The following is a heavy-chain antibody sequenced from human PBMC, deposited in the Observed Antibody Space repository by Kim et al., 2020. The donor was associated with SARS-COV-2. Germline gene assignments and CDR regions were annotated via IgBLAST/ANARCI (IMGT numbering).Heavy chain of an antibody. D-gene: IGHD3-9*01. CDR1: GDSINDYY. Sequence: SETLSLTCTVSGDSINDYYWSWIRQPPGKGLEWIGYVSYSGTTDYNPSLKSRVTISIDRSRNEFSLKMTSVTAADTAVYYCARDLRYYKIVPGYSTTYYYYGVDVWGQGTTVTVSS. CDR2: VSYSGTT. CDR3: ARDLRYYKIVPGYSTTYYYYGVDV. J-gene: IGHJ6*02. V-gene: IGHV4-59*01.